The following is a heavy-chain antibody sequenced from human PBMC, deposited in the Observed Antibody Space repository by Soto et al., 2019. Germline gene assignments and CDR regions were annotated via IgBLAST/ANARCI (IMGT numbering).Heavy chain of an antibody. CDR3: AREKYYDSSGYYHYFDY. V-gene: IGHV1-69*05. CDR2: IIPIFGTA. J-gene: IGHJ4*02. CDR1: GGTFSSYA. D-gene: IGHD3-22*01. Sequence: SVKVSCKASGGTFSSYAISWVRQAPGQGLEWMGGIIPIFGTANYAQKFQGRVTMTRDTSISTAYMELSRLRSDDTAVYYCAREKYYDSSGYYHYFDYWGQGTLVTVSS.